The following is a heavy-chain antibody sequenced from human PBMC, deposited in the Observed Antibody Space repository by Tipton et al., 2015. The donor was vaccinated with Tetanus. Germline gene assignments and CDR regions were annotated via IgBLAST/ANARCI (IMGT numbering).Heavy chain of an antibody. CDR1: GGSITSSIDY. V-gene: IGHV4-39*01. CDR2: IFYSGSI. Sequence: TLSLTCTVSGGSITSSIDYWAWIRQPPGKGPQWIGNIFYSGSINYNPSLKSRLTISADTAKNQFSLKLNSVTASDTAVYYCAQGKSNQGMLSWGQGTLVTVSS. D-gene: IGHD3-16*02. CDR3: AQGKSNQGMLS. J-gene: IGHJ4*02.